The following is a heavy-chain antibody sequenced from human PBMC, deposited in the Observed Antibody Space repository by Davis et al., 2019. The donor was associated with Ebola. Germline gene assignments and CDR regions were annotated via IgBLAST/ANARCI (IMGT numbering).Heavy chain of an antibody. CDR2: INHSGST. J-gene: IGHJ4*02. CDR1: GGSFSGNY. CDR3: ARGLHGYDRYTALAY. Sequence: MPSETLSLTCAVYGGSFSGNYWSWIRQPPGKGLEWIGQINHSGSTNYNPSLKRRVTISVDTSKNQFSLKLSSVTAADTAVYYCARGLHGYDRYTALAYWGQGTLVTVSS. D-gene: IGHD5-12*01. V-gene: IGHV4-34*01.